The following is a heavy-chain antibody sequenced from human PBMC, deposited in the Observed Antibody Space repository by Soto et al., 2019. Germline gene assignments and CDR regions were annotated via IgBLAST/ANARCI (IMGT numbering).Heavy chain of an antibody. Sequence: SGPTLVNPTETLTLTCTVSGFSLSNARMGVSWIRQPPGKALEWLAHIFSNDEKSYSTSLKSRLTISKDTSKSQVVLTMTNMDPVDTATYYCARIASTVTIAYFDYWGQGTLVTVSS. CDR3: ARIASTVTIAYFDY. D-gene: IGHD4-17*01. CDR2: IFSNDEK. V-gene: IGHV2-26*01. CDR1: GFSLSNARMG. J-gene: IGHJ4*02.